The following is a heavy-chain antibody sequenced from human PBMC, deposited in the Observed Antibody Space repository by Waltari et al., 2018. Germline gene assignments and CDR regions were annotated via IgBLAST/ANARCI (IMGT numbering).Heavy chain of an antibody. D-gene: IGHD1-26*01. J-gene: IGHJ3*02. CDR1: GYSISSGYY. V-gene: IGHV4-38-2*01. CDR3: ATTMGANDAFDI. CDR2: IYHSGST. Sequence: QVQLQESGPGLVKPSETLSLTCAVSGYSISSGYYWGWIRPPPGKGLEWIGSIYHSGSTVSNPSPKSRVTIAVETPKNPVSLKLSSVTASDTAVYYCATTMGANDAFDIWGQGTMVTVSS.